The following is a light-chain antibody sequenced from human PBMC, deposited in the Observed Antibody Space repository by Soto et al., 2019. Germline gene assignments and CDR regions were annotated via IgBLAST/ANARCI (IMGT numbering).Light chain of an antibody. CDR2: EVS. CDR3: SSYTSSSTPWV. CDR1: SSDVGGYNY. J-gene: IGLJ3*02. V-gene: IGLV2-14*01. Sequence: QSALTQPASVSGSPGQSITISCTGTSSDVGGYNYVSWYQQHPGKAPKRMIYEVSNRPSGVSNRFSGSKSGNTASLTISGLQVEDEADYYCSSYTSSSTPWVFGGGTKVTVL.